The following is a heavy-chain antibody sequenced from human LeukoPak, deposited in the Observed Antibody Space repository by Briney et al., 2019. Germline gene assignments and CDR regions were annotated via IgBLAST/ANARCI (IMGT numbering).Heavy chain of an antibody. Sequence: SETLSLTCTVSGGSISSYYWSWIRQPAGKGLEWIGRIYTSGSTNYNPSLKSRVTMSVDTSKNQFSLKLSSVTAADTAVYYCAREYYDILTGYYYFDYWGQGTLVTVSS. D-gene: IGHD3-9*01. V-gene: IGHV4-4*07. CDR2: IYTSGST. J-gene: IGHJ4*02. CDR1: GGSISSYY. CDR3: AREYYDILTGYYYFDY.